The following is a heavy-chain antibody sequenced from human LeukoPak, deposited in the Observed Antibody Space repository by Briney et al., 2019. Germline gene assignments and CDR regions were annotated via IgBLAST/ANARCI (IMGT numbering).Heavy chain of an antibody. CDR3: ARGITIFGVVILSRNWFDP. J-gene: IGHJ5*02. D-gene: IGHD3-3*01. CDR1: GGSFSGYY. CDR2: INHSGST. Sequence: SETLSLTCAVYGGSFSGYYWSWIRQPPGKGLEWIGEINHSGSTNYNPSLKSRVTISVDTSKNQFSLKLSSVTAADTAVYYCARGITIFGVVILSRNWFDPWGQGTLVTVSS. V-gene: IGHV4-34*01.